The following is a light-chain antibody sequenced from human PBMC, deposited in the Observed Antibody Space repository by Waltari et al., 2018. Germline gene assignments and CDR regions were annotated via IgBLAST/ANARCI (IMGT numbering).Light chain of an antibody. Sequence: QSALTQPRPVSGSPGQSVTISCTGTIHDIGNDNYVSWYQHTPDNAPKLIIYDVDRRPSGVPYRFSASKSGITASLTISGLQSADEGDYYCCSYAGKYTFVFGGGTKLTV. J-gene: IGLJ2*01. CDR3: CSYAGKYTFV. V-gene: IGLV2-11*01. CDR2: DVD. CDR1: IHDIGNDNY.